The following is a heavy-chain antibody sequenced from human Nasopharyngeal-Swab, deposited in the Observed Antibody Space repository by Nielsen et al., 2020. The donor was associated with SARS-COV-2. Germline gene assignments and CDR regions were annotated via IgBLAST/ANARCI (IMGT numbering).Heavy chain of an antibody. CDR2: MSYDRSNK. CDR3: ARSGELRFLEWLNTRPDY. CDR1: GFTFSSYA. V-gene: IGHV3-30-3*01. J-gene: IGHJ4*02. D-gene: IGHD3-3*01. Sequence: GESLKISCAASGFTFSSYAMHWVRQAPGKGLERVAFMSYDRSNKYYADSVKGRFTISRDNAKNSLYLQMNSLRAEDTAVYYCARSGELRFLEWLNTRPDYWGQGTLVTVSS.